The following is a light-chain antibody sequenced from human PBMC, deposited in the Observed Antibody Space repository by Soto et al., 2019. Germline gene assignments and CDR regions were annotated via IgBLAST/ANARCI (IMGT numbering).Light chain of an antibody. CDR1: QDIHRY. Sequence: DIQMTQSPVSLSASVGDRVTITCRASQDIHRYLAWFQQKPGKAPKSLIYATSSLQLGVPSRFSGSGSGTEFTLTISSMQPEDFANYYCQQYDNFPLTIGHGTRMEXK. V-gene: IGKV1-16*01. CDR2: ATS. CDR3: QQYDNFPLT. J-gene: IGKJ5*01.